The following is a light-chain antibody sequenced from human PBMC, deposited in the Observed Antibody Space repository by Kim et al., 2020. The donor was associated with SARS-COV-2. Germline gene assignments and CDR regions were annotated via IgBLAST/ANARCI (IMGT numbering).Light chain of an antibody. Sequence: TVLTQSPRTLSLSPGERATLSCRASQSVSSHYLAWFQQKAGQAPRLLIHATSSRATGIPDRFSGSGSGTDFTLTISRLEPEDFAVYYCQKYGSSVTFGQGTRLEIK. CDR2: ATS. V-gene: IGKV3-20*01. J-gene: IGKJ5*01. CDR1: QSVSSHY. CDR3: QKYGSSVT.